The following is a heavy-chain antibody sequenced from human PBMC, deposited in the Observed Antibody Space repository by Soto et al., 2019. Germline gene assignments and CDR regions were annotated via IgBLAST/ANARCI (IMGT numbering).Heavy chain of an antibody. D-gene: IGHD3-3*01. V-gene: IGHV3-53*01. J-gene: IGHJ6*02. CDR1: GFTVSSNY. CDR2: IYSGGST. Sequence: VGSLRLSCAASGFTVSSNYMSWVRQAPGKGLEWVSVIYSGGSTYYADSVKGRFTISRDNSKNTLYLQMNSLRAEDTAVYYCARDRYDFWSGYPDPYYYYGMDVWGQGTTVTVSS. CDR3: ARDRYDFWSGYPDPYYYYGMDV.